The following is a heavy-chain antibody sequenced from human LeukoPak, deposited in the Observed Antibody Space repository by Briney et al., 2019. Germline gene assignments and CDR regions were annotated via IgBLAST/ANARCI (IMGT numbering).Heavy chain of an antibody. CDR3: AREVLSWFGEIKHFDY. V-gene: IGHV4-38-2*02. D-gene: IGHD3-10*01. J-gene: IGHJ4*02. CDR1: GYSISSDYY. CDR2: IHHSGRT. Sequence: SETLSLTCTVSGYSISSDYYWGWIRQPPGKGLEWIGSIHHSGRTYYNPSLKSRVTISVDTSKNQFSLKLSSVTAADTAVYYCAREVLSWFGEIKHFDYWGQGTLVTVSS.